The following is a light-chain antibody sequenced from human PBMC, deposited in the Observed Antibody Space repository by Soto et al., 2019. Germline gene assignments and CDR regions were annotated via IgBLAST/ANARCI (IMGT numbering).Light chain of an antibody. J-gene: IGKJ1*01. Sequence: DIVMTQSPSSLSASVGDRVTIACRASQSISSYLNWYQQKPGKAPKLLIYGASSLQSGVPSRFSGSGSGTDFTLTISSLQPEDFATYYCQQSFTTPVTFGQGTKVDIK. CDR2: GAS. CDR1: QSISSY. CDR3: QQSFTTPVT. V-gene: IGKV1-39*01.